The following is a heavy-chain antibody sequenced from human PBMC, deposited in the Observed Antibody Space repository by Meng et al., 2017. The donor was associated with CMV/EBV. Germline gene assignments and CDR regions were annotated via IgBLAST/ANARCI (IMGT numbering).Heavy chain of an antibody. Sequence: GGSLRLSCAASGFTFSSYAMSWVRQAPGKGLEWVSAISGSGGSTYYADSVKGRFTISRDNSKNTLYLQMNSLRAEDTAVYYCARGVVVPAAISVRVISVLGYYYYGMDVWGQGTTVIVSS. CDR2: ISGSGGST. J-gene: IGHJ6*02. V-gene: IGHV3-23*01. CDR3: ARGVVVPAAISVRVISVLGYYYYGMDV. D-gene: IGHD2-2*01. CDR1: GFTFSSYA.